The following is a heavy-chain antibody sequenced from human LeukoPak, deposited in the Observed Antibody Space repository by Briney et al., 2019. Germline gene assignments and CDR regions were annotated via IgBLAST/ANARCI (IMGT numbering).Heavy chain of an antibody. D-gene: IGHD3-3*01. V-gene: IGHV3-21*01. J-gene: IGHJ6*03. CDR1: GFTFSSYS. Sequence: GGSLRLSCAASGFTFSSYSMNWVRQAPGKGLEWVSSISSSSSYIYYADSVKGRFTISRDNAKNSLYLQMNSLRAEDTAVYYCARGAYYDFWSGYFDYYYMDVWGKGTTVTVSS. CDR3: ARGAYYDFWSGYFDYYYMDV. CDR2: ISSSSSYI.